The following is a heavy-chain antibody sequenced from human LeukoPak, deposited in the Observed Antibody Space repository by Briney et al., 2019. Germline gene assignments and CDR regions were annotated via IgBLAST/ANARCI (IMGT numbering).Heavy chain of an antibody. Sequence: ASVKVSCEASGYTFTSYGISWVRQAPGQGLEWMGWISAYNGNTNYAQKLQGRVTMTTDTSTSTAYMELRSLRSDDTAVYYCARGGPYYYYYYYMDVWGKGTTVTVSS. CDR1: GYTFTSYG. CDR3: ARGGPYYYYYYYMDV. J-gene: IGHJ6*03. CDR2: ISAYNGNT. V-gene: IGHV1-18*01.